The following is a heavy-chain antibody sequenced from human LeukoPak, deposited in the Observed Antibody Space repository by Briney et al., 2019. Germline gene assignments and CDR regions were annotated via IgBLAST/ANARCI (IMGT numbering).Heavy chain of an antibody. V-gene: IGHV1-69*05. CDR2: IIPIFGTA. CDR3: ATTYSTLPRPFDY. CDR1: GGTFSSYA. D-gene: IGHD6-13*01. J-gene: IGHJ4*02. Sequence: GASVTVSCKASGGTFSSYAISWVRQAPGQGLEWMGGIIPIFGTANYAQKFQGRVTITTDESTSTAYMELSSLRSEDTAVYYCATTYSTLPRPFDYWGQGTLVTVSS.